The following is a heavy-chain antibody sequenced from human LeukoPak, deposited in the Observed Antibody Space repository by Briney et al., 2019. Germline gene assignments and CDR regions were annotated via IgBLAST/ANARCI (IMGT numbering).Heavy chain of an antibody. CDR2: ISSSGSTI. Sequence: PGGSLRLSCAASGFTFSSCEMNWVRQAPGKGLEWVSYISSSGSTIYYADSVKGRFTISRDNAKNSLYLQMNSLRAEDTAVYYCARGASSWNFDYYGMDVWGQGTTVTVSS. CDR3: ARGASSWNFDYYGMDV. CDR1: GFTFSSCE. V-gene: IGHV3-48*03. J-gene: IGHJ6*02. D-gene: IGHD1-7*01.